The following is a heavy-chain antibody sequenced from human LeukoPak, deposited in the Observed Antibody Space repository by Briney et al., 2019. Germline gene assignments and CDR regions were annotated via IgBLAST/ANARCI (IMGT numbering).Heavy chain of an antibody. CDR2: IYYSGST. Sequence: PSETLSLTCTVSGGSISSSSYYWGWIRQPPGKGLEWIGSIYYSGSTYYNPSLKSRVTISVDTSKNQFSLKLSSVTAADTAVYYCARHAAGEYCSGGSCYSYFDYWGQGTLVTVSS. CDR1: GGSISSSSYY. D-gene: IGHD2-15*01. J-gene: IGHJ4*01. CDR3: ARHAAGEYCSGGSCYSYFDY. V-gene: IGHV4-39*01.